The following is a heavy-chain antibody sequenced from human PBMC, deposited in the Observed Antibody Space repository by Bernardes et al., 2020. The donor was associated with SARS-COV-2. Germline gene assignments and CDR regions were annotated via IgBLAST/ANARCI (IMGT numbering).Heavy chain of an antibody. CDR2: ISAYNGNT. J-gene: IGHJ4*02. CDR3: ARDTHYDFWSFSGQTYYFDY. V-gene: IGHV1-18*01. D-gene: IGHD3-3*01. Sequence: ASMKVSCKASGYTFTSYGISWVRQAPGQGLEWMGWISAYNGNTNYAQKLQGRVTMTTDTSTSTAYMELRSLRSDDTAVYYCARDTHYDFWSFSGQTYYFDYWGQGTLVTVSS. CDR1: GYTFTSYG.